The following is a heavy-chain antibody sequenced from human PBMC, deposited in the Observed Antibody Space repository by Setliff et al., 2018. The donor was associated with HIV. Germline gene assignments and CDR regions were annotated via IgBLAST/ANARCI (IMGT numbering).Heavy chain of an antibody. CDR1: GYSFSTYW. CDR3: ARHTRQLEFLEWLSPHYYHYYYMDV. J-gene: IGHJ6*03. CDR2: IYPGDSDT. D-gene: IGHD3-3*01. V-gene: IGHV5-51*01. Sequence: PGESLTISCKGSGYSFSTYWIGWVRQMPGKGLEWMGIIYPGDSDTTYSPSFQGQVTISADKSISTAYLQWSSLKASDTAMYYCARHTRQLEFLEWLSPHYYHYYYMDVWGQGTTVTVS.